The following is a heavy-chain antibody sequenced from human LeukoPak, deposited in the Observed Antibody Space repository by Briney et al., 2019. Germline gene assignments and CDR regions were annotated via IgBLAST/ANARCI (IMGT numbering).Heavy chain of an antibody. J-gene: IGHJ4*02. CDR3: AKTAVTTSVCY. Sequence: GGSLRLSCAASGFSFNSYAMSWVRQAPGKGLEWVSAISGSGGSTYYADSVKGRFTISRDNSKNTLYLQMNSLRAEDTALYYCAKTAVTTSVCYWGQGTLVTVSS. CDR1: GFSFNSYA. CDR2: ISGSGGST. D-gene: IGHD4-17*01. V-gene: IGHV3-23*01.